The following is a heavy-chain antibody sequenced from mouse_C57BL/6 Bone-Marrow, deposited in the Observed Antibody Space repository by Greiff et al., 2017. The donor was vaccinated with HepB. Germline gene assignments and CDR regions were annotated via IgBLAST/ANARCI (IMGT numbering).Heavy chain of an antibody. V-gene: IGHV14-2*01. CDR1: GFNFKDYY. D-gene: IGHD1-1*01. CDR3: ARYYYALDY. J-gene: IGHJ2*01. Sequence: VQLQQSGAELVKPGASVKLSCTASGFNFKDYYIHWVKQRSEQGLEWIGRFDPEDGETKYDPKFQGKATITASTSSNTAYLQLSSLTSEDTAVYYCARYYYALDYWGQGTTLTVSS. CDR2: FDPEDGET.